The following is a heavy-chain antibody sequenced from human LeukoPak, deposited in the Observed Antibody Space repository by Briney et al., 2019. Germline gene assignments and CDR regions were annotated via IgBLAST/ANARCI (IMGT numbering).Heavy chain of an antibody. CDR3: ARGLQWGFDW. CDR1: GFNFNIYS. Sequence: GGSLRLSCEASGFNFNIYSMNWVRQAPGKGLEWVSYITGSSSPTYYGDSVKGRFTISRDNAKNSVYMQMNSLRVEDTAVYYCARGLQWGFDWWGQGTLVTVSS. D-gene: IGHD6-19*01. V-gene: IGHV3-48*01. J-gene: IGHJ4*02. CDR2: ITGSSSPT.